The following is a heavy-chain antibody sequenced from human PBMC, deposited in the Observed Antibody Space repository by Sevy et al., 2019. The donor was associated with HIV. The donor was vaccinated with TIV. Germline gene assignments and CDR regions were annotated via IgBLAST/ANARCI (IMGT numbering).Heavy chain of an antibody. CDR3: VRSDGSGRISYFDY. Sequence: GGSLRLSCAASGFTFSDCYMSWIRQAPGKGLEWISYISSGYTIKYADSVKGRFTISRDNATNTLYLQMNSLRAEDTSVYYCVRSDGSGRISYFDYWGQGSLVTVSS. V-gene: IGHV3-11*01. D-gene: IGHD3-10*01. CDR2: ISSGYTI. J-gene: IGHJ4*02. CDR1: GFTFSDCY.